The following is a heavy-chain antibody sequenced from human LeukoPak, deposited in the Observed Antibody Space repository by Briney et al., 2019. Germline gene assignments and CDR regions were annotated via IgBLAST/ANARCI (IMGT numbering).Heavy chain of an antibody. CDR2: INPNIGGT. Sequence: ASMTVSCKASGYSFTGYYMHWVRQAPGQGLEWMGWINPNIGGTHYAQKFQGRVTMTRDTSISTAYMELSRLRCDDTGVYYCASSRYCSGGSCYSLINWFDPWGQGTLVTVSS. J-gene: IGHJ5*02. CDR3: ASSRYCSGGSCYSLINWFDP. V-gene: IGHV1-2*02. CDR1: GYSFTGYY. D-gene: IGHD2-15*01.